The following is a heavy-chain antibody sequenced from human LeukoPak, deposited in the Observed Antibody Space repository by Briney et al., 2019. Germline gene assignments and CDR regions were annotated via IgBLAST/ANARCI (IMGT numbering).Heavy chain of an antibody. CDR3: ARGLGSETYYGY. J-gene: IGHJ4*02. CDR2: INPSGGSP. Sequence: ASVKVSCKASGYTFTSYYMHWVRQAPGQGLEWVGIINPSGGSPSYAQKFQGRVTTTRDTSTSTVYMELSSLRSEDTAVYYCARGLGSETYYGYWGQGTLVTASS. D-gene: IGHD1-26*01. V-gene: IGHV1-46*01. CDR1: GYTFTSYY.